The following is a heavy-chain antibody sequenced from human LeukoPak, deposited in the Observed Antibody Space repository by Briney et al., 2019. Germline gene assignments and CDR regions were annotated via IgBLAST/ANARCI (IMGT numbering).Heavy chain of an antibody. V-gene: IGHV4-34*01. CDR1: GGSFSGYY. CDR2: INHSGST. D-gene: IGHD2-2*01. J-gene: IGHJ6*03. Sequence: PSETLSLTCAVYGGSFSGYYWSWIRQPPGTGLEWIGEINHSGSTNYNPSLKSRATISVDTSKNQFSLKLSSVTAADTAVYYCARALVVVPAAHHSHYMDVWGKGTTVTVSS. CDR3: ARALVVVPAAHHSHYMDV.